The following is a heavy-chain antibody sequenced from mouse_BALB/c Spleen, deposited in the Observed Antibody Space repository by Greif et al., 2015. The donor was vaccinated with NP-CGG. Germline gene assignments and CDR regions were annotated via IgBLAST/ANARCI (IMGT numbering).Heavy chain of an antibody. J-gene: IGHJ1*01. Sequence: DLVKPGASVKLSCKASGYTFTSYWINWIKQRPGQGLEWIGRIAPGSGSTYYNEMFKGKATLTVDTSSSTAYIQRISLSSEDSAVYFCARGYGSYWYFDVWGAGTTVTVSS. CDR1: GYTFTSYW. CDR3: ARGYGSYWYFDV. D-gene: IGHD2-14*01. CDR2: IAPGSGST. V-gene: IGHV1S41*01.